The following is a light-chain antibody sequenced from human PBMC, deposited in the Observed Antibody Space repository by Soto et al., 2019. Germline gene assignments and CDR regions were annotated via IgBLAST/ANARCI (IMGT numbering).Light chain of an antibody. CDR1: SSDVGGYNY. CDR2: DVT. Sequence: QSALNQPASVSGSPGQSITISCTGTSSDVGGYNYVSWYQHHPGKAPKLIIYDVTNPPSGGSNPFSGSKSGNTASLTISGLQPEDEADYYCSSYTTSNTRQIVFGTGTKVTVL. J-gene: IGLJ1*01. CDR3: SSYTTSNTRQIV. V-gene: IGLV2-14*03.